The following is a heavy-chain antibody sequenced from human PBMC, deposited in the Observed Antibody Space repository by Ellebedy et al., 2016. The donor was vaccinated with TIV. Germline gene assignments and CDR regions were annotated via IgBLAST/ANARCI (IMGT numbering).Heavy chain of an antibody. J-gene: IGHJ6*02. CDR2: ITHSGST. CDR3: ARLSYSSSSRDNYYGMDV. Sequence: SETLSLXCTVSGASFNGYDWSWIRQPPGKGLEWIGKITHSGSTNYNPSLESRVTISVDTSKHQFSLRLSSLTAADTAVHYCARLSYSSSSRDNYYGMDVWGQGTTVTVSS. V-gene: IGHV4-34*01. CDR1: GASFNGYD. D-gene: IGHD6-6*01.